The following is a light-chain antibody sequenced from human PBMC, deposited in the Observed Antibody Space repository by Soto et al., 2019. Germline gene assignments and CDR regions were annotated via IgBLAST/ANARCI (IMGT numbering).Light chain of an antibody. J-gene: IGKJ1*01. CDR3: HQTAANPWT. V-gene: IGKV1-39*01. Sequence: DIQMTQSPSSLSASVGDRVTITCRASQNIGVYLNWYQKKPGKAPKLLIHAASSLHSGVPSTFSGSGSGTDFALTISSLQPEDFATYYCHQTAANPWTFAQGTKVENK. CDR1: QNIGVY. CDR2: AAS.